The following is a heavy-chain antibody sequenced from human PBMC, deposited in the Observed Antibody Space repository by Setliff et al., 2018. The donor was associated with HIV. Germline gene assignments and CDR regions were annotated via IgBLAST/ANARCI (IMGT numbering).Heavy chain of an antibody. CDR1: GYTFTRYF. CDR2: INPSGGST. V-gene: IGHV1-46*01. CDR3: ARGWEGGMDY. D-gene: IGHD1-26*01. J-gene: IGHJ4*02. Sequence: ASVKVSCKSSGYTFTRYFMHCVRQAPGQGLEWLGMINPSGGSTWYAQKFQGRVTMTGDTSTNTLYMELSSLRSEDTTVYYCARGWEGGMDYWGQGTLVTVS.